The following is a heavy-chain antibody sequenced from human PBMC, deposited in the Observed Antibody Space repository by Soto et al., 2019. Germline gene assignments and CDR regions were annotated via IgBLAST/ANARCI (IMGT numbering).Heavy chain of an antibody. J-gene: IGHJ4*02. V-gene: IGHV4-34*01. Sequence: SETLSLTCAVYGGSFSGYYWSWIRQPPGKGLEWIGEINHSGGTNYNPSLKSRVTISVDTSKNQFSLKLSSVTAADTAVYYCAQYSRDFDYWGQGTLVTVSS. D-gene: IGHD6-6*01. CDR1: GGSFSGYY. CDR2: INHSGGT. CDR3: AQYSRDFDY.